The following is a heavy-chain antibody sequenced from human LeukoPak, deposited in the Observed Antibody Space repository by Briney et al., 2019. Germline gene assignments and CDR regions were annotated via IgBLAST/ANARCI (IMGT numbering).Heavy chain of an antibody. Sequence: GGSLRLSCAASGFSFSRYSMNWVRQAPGKGLEWLSYISGSSSEIYYADSVKGRFTVSRDNAKNSLYLQMDSLRADDAAVFYCARGGTGDGKYFDTWGQGTLVTVSS. J-gene: IGHJ4*02. CDR1: GFSFSRYS. D-gene: IGHD7-27*01. CDR3: ARGGTGDGKYFDT. CDR2: ISGSSSEI. V-gene: IGHV3-48*01.